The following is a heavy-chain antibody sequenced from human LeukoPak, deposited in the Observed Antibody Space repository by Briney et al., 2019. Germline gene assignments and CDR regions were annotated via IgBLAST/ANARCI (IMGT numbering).Heavy chain of an antibody. CDR3: ARGTKGFGRIYLDY. V-gene: IGHV4-4*02. D-gene: IGHD2-15*01. J-gene: IGHJ4*02. CDR2: IFESGST. CDR1: GDSITNIHW. Sequence: PSETLSLTCAVSGDSITNIHWWSWVRQVPGKGLEWIGEIFESGSTNYSPSLKSRVTISVDKSKNQFSLDLNSVTAADTAIYFCARGTKGFGRIYLDYWGQGILVTVSS.